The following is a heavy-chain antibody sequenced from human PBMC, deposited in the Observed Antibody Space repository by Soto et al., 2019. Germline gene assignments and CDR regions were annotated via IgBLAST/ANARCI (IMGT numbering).Heavy chain of an antibody. CDR3: ARRTTVTRDWFDP. V-gene: IGHV4-4*02. J-gene: IGHJ5*02. CDR1: GDSIITCSW. CDR2: SYHSGRT. Sequence: PSETLSLTCVVSGDSIITCSWWTWVRQSPGKGLEWIGESYHSGRTDYNPSLKSRVTISVDKSKSQFSLQLTSVTAADTAVYFCARRTTVTRDWFDPWGQGTLVTVSS. D-gene: IGHD4-17*01.